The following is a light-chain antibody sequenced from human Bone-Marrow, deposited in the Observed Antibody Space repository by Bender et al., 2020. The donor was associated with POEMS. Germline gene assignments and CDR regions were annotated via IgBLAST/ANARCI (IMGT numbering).Light chain of an antibody. CDR2: EDT. CDR1: SSNIGSYDL. CDR3: CSHAGDSPLA. Sequence: QSALTQPPSASGSPGQSVTISCTGTSSNIGSYDLVSWYQHNPGKAPKLLIYEDTKRPSGVSNRFSGSKSGNTASLTISGLQAEDEADYYCCSHAGDSPLAFGSGTAVTVL. J-gene: IGLJ1*01. V-gene: IGLV2-23*01.